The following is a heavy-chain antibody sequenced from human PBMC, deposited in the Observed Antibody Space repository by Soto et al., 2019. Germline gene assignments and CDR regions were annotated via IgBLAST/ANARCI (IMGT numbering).Heavy chain of an antibody. V-gene: IGHV1-2*04. J-gene: IGHJ6*02. D-gene: IGHD6-6*01. Sequence: GASVKVSCKASGYTFTGYYMHWVRQAPGQGLEWMGWINPNSGGTNYAQKFQGWVTMTRDTSISTAYMELSRLRSDDTAVYYCARDGEQLVLNYGMDVWGQGTTVTVSS. CDR1: GYTFTGYY. CDR3: ARDGEQLVLNYGMDV. CDR2: INPNSGGT.